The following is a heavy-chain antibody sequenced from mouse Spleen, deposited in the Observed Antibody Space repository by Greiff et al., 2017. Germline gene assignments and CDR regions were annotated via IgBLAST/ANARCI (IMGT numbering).Heavy chain of an antibody. CDR3: ARGPLGWDWYFDV. J-gene: IGHJ1*01. D-gene: IGHD3-3*01. Sequence: EVKLVESGGGLVQPGGSLKLSCAASGFTFSSYGMSWVRQTPDKRLELVATINSNGGSTYYPDSVKGRFTISRDNAKNTLYLQMSSLKSEDTAMYYCARGPLGWDWYFDVWGAGTTVTVSS. CDR2: INSNGGST. CDR1: GFTFSSYG. V-gene: IGHV5-6-3*01.